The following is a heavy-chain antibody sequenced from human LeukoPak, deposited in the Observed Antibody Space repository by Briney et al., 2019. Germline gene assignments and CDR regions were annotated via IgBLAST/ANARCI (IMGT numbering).Heavy chain of an antibody. CDR1: GYTFTCYY. CDR2: INPNSGGT. D-gene: IGHD3-22*01. J-gene: IGHJ4*02. Sequence: ASVKVSCKASGYTFTCYYMHWVRQAPGQGLEWMGWINPNSGGTNYAQKFQGRVTMTRDTSISTAYMELSRLRSDDTAVYYCERDSECFGSSGYYYVPHLPDYWGQGTLVTVSS. CDR3: ERDSECFGSSGYYYVPHLPDY. V-gene: IGHV1-2*02.